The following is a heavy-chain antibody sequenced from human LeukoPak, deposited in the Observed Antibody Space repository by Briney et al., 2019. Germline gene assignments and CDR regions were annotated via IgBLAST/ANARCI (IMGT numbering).Heavy chain of an antibody. D-gene: IGHD1-26*01. J-gene: IGHJ6*03. CDR1: LYTFTRYD. CDR3: ARGTSGSYYHYYYYMDV. V-gene: IGHV1-8*01. Sequence: AAVKVSCKPSLYTFTRYDINWVRQATRQGGEWMGWMNPNSGNTGYGQKFQGRVTMTRNTSISTAYMELSSLRSEDTAVYYCARGTSGSYYHYYYYMDVCGKGTTVTVSS. CDR2: MNPNSGNT.